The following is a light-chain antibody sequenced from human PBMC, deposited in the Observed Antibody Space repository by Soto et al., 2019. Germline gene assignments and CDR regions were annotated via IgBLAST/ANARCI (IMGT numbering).Light chain of an antibody. CDR3: SSYTSSAHV. CDR2: EVS. J-gene: IGLJ1*01. Sequence: QSALTQPASVSGSPGQSITISCTGTSSDVGGYNYVSWYQQHPGKAPKLMIYEVSNRPSGVSNRFSGSKSGNTASLTMSGLQAEDEADYYCSSYTSSAHVFGTGTKVTVL. CDR1: SSDVGGYNY. V-gene: IGLV2-14*01.